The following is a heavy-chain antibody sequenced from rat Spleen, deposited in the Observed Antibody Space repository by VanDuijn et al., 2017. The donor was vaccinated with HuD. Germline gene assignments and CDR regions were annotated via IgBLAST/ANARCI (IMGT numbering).Heavy chain of an antibody. CDR2: INTGGYNT. J-gene: IGHJ2*01. CDR1: GFTFSYYW. V-gene: IGHV5-25*01. Sequence: EVQVVESGGGLVQPGRSLKLSCAASGFTFSYYWMTWIRQAPGKGLEWVASINTGGYNTYYRDSVKGRFTISRDNAKSTLYLQMDSLRSEDTATYYCARAIRSAGLYYFDYWGQGVMVTVSS. CDR3: ARAIRSAGLYYFDY. D-gene: IGHD1-11*01.